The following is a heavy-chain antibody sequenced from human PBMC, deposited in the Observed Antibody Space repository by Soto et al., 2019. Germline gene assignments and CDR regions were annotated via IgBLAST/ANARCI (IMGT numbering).Heavy chain of an antibody. D-gene: IGHD2-15*01. CDR3: AGHGEPLGYCSGGSCYPVYNWFDP. CDR1: GYSFTSYW. Sequence: GESLKISCKGSGYSFTSYWIGWVRQMPGKGLEWMGIIYPGDSDTRYSPSFQGQVTISADKSISTAYLQWSSLKASDTAMYYCAGHGEPLGYCSGGSCYPVYNWFDPWGQGTLVTVSS. J-gene: IGHJ5*02. V-gene: IGHV5-51*01. CDR2: IYPGDSDT.